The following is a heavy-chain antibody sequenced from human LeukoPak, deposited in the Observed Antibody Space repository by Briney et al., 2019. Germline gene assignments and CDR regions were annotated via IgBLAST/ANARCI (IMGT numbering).Heavy chain of an antibody. CDR3: AAGSYSFYYMGV. CDR2: IYYSGST. J-gene: IGHJ6*03. CDR1: GGSISSYY. Sequence: PSETLSLTCTVSGGSISSYYWSWIRQPPGKGLEWIGHIYYSGSTNYNPSLKSRVTISVDTSKNQFSLKLSSVTAADTAVYYCAAGSYSFYYMGVWGKGTTVIISS. D-gene: IGHD3-10*01. V-gene: IGHV4-59*01.